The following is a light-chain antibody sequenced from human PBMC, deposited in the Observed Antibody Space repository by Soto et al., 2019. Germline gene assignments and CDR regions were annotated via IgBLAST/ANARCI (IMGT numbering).Light chain of an antibody. CDR3: QVWDNNGVL. Sequence: SYELTQPLSASVALGQTATLTCGGTKINTKNVHWYQKKTGQAPVLVIFRDNHRPSGIPERFSGSNSGNTATLTITGAQAGDEADYYCQVWDNNGVLFGGGTKLTVL. CDR1: KINTKN. V-gene: IGLV3-9*01. CDR2: RDN. J-gene: IGLJ2*01.